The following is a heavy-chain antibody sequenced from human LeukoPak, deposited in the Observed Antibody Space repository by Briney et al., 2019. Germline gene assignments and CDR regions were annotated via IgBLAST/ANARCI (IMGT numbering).Heavy chain of an antibody. CDR1: GGSISSDY. CDR3: ARGLLGATSSTRFDP. V-gene: IGHV4-59*01. CDR2: IYYTGST. Sequence: PSETLSLTCPVSGGSISSDYWSSIRQPPGKGLEWIGYIYYTGSTNYNPSLKSRVTISVDTSKNQVSLKLSSVTAADTAVYYCARGLLGATSSTRFDPWGQGTLVTVSS. D-gene: IGHD1-26*01. J-gene: IGHJ5*02.